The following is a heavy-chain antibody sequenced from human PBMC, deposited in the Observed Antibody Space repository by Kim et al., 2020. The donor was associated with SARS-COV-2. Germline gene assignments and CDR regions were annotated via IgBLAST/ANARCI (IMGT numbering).Heavy chain of an antibody. V-gene: IGHV3-74*01. CDR1: GFTFSTYW. D-gene: IGHD6-19*01. J-gene: IGHJ4*02. CDR2: INNDGSLP. CDR3: ARGLGDY. Sequence: GGSLRLSCAASGFTFSTYWMLWVRQDPGKGLVWVSRINNDGSLPTYVDSVKCRFTISRDNARTTLYLQMHSLRAEDTAVYYCARGLGDYWGQGTLATVSS.